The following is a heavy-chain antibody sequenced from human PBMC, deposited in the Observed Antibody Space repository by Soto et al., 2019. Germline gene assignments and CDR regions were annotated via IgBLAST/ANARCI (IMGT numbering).Heavy chain of an antibody. CDR1: GGSISSSSYY. CDR3: ARLDYGESGGYRDY. J-gene: IGHJ4*02. D-gene: IGHD2-8*02. CDR2: IYYSGST. Sequence: SETLSLTCTVSGGSISSSSYYWGWIRQPPGKGVEWIGSIYYSGSTYYNPSLKSRVTISVDTSKNQFSLKLSSVTAADTAVYYCARLDYGESGGYRDYWGQGTLVTV. V-gene: IGHV4-39*01.